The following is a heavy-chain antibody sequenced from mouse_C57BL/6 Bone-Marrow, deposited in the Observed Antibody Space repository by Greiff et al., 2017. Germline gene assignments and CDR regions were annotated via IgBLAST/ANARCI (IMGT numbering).Heavy chain of an antibody. D-gene: IGHD3-2*02. Sequence: VQLQQSGAELARPGASVKMSCKASGYTFTSYTMHWVKQRPGQGLEWIGYINPSSGYTKYNQKFKDKATLTADKSSSTAYMQLSSLTSEDSAVYYCASKDSSGYYFDYWGQGTTLTVSS. J-gene: IGHJ2*01. CDR1: GYTFTSYT. CDR2: INPSSGYT. CDR3: ASKDSSGYYFDY. V-gene: IGHV1-4*01.